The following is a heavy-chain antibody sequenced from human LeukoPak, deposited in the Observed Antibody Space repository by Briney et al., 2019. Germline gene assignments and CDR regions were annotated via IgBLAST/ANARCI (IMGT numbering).Heavy chain of an antibody. CDR2: IKEDGSEK. D-gene: IGHD3-3*01. CDR1: GFTFSRYW. CDR3: AIHEGFWSGSDY. V-gene: IGHV3-7*01. J-gene: IGHJ4*02. Sequence: GGSLRLSCAASGFTFSRYWMSWVRQAPGKGLEWVANIKEDGSEKYYVDSVKGRFTISRDNAKNSLYLQMNSLRAEDTAVYYCAIHEGFWSGSDYWGQGTLVTVSS.